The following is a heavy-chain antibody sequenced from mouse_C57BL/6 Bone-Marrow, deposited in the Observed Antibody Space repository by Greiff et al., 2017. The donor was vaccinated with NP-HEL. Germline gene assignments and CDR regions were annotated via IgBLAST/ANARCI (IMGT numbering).Heavy chain of an antibody. D-gene: IGHD2-5*01. CDR3: TTSYYSNYVGWYFDV. J-gene: IGHJ1*03. CDR1: GFNIKDDY. V-gene: IGHV14-4*01. CDR2: IDPENGDT. Sequence: VQLKESGAELVRPGASVKLSCTASGFNIKDDYMHWVKQRPEQGLEWIGWIDPENGDTEYASKFQGKATITADTSSNTAYLQLSSLTSEDIAVYYCTTSYYSNYVGWYFDVWGTGTTVTVSS.